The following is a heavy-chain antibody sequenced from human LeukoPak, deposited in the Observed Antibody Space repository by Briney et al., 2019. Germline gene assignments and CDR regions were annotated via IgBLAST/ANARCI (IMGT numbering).Heavy chain of an antibody. Sequence: ESGPTLVKPTQTLTLTRTFSGFSLSTSGVGVGWIRQPPGKALEWLGVIYWDDDRRYSPSLKSRLTITKDTSKNQVVLKMTNMDPVDTATYYCAHSPSYYYGSGSYHEVDYWGQGTLVTVSS. CDR2: IYWDDDR. V-gene: IGHV2-5*02. D-gene: IGHD3-10*01. CDR3: AHSPSYYYGSGSYHEVDY. CDR1: GFSLSTSGVG. J-gene: IGHJ4*02.